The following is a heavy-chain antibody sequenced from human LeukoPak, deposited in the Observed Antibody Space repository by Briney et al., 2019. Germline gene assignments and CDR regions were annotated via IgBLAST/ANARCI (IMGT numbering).Heavy chain of an antibody. Sequence: GASVKVSCKASGYTFTSYGISWVRQAPGQGLEWMGWISAYNGNTNYAQKLQGRVTMTTDTSTSTAYMELRSLRSDDTAVYYCARVHLEWLLSTRDYYYHGMDVWGQGTTVTVSS. J-gene: IGHJ6*02. CDR3: ARVHLEWLLSTRDYYYHGMDV. CDR2: ISAYNGNT. CDR1: GYTFTSYG. D-gene: IGHD3-3*01. V-gene: IGHV1-18*01.